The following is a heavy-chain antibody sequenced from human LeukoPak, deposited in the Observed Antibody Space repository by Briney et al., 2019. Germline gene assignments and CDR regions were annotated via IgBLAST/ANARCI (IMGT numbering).Heavy chain of an antibody. Sequence: SETLSLNCTVSSGSISSYYWSWIRQPPGKGLEWIGYIYYSGSTNYNPFLKSRVTMSVDTSKNQFSLKLSSVTAADAAVYYCARDHPRGYSYGYTNAFDIWGQGTMVTVSS. CDR3: ARDHPRGYSYGYTNAFDI. V-gene: IGHV4-59*12. J-gene: IGHJ3*02. D-gene: IGHD5-18*01. CDR2: IYYSGST. CDR1: SGSISSYY.